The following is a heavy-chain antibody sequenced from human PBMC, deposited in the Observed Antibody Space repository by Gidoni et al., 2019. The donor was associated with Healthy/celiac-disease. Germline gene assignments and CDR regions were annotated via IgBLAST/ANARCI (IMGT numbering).Heavy chain of an antibody. CDR3: ARGSGWPLKWSYYYYYGMDV. D-gene: IGHD6-19*01. V-gene: IGHV4-34*01. CDR1: GGSFSGYY. J-gene: IGHJ6*02. CDR2: INHSGST. Sequence: QVQLQQWGAGLLKPSETLSLTCAVYGGSFSGYYWSWIRQPPGKGLAWIGEINHSGSTNYNPSLKSRVTISVDTSKNQFSLKLSSVTAADTAVYYCARGSGWPLKWSYYYYYGMDVWGQGTTVTVSS.